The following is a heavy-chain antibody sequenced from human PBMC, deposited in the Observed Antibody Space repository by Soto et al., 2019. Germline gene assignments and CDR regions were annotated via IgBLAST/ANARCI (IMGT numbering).Heavy chain of an antibody. J-gene: IGHJ5*02. V-gene: IGHV3-23*01. Sequence: GGSLRLSCAASGFTFSSYAMSWVRQAPGKGLEWVSAISGSGGSTYYADSVKGRFTTSRDNSRNTLYLQMNSLRAEDTAVYYCAKAKLRGYNWFDPWGQGTLVTVSS. CDR1: GFTFSSYA. CDR2: ISGSGGST. D-gene: IGHD1-7*01. CDR3: AKAKLRGYNWFDP.